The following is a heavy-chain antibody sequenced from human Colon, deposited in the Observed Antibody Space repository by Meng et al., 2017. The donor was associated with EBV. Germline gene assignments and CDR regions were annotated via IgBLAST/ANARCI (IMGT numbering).Heavy chain of an antibody. CDR1: GGSISSGGYY. CDR2: IYYSGST. J-gene: IGHJ4*02. Sequence: QVELQESGPGLVKPSQTLSLTCTVSGGSISSGGYYWSWFRQHPGKGLEWIGYIYYSGSTYYNPSLKSRVTISIDTSKNQFSLKLSSVTAADTAVYYCARGPSRWLQFSFDYWGQGTLVTVSS. D-gene: IGHD5-24*01. V-gene: IGHV4-31*03. CDR3: ARGPSRWLQFSFDY.